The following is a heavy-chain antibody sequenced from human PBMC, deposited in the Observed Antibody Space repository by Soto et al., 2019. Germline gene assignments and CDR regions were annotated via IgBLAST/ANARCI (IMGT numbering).Heavy chain of an antibody. CDR2: IKSEGKGGTI. CDR1: GFTFNNAW. J-gene: IGHJ4*02. V-gene: IGHV3-15*07. D-gene: IGHD1-1*01. CDR3: TRDDVFDY. Sequence: EVQLVESGGGLVKPGESLRLSCAASGFTFNNAWMNWVRQVPGKGLEWVGRIKSEGKGGTIDYAAPVKGRFIISRDDSKNTLYLQMNSLKSEDTAVYYCTRDDVFDYWGQGTLVTVSS.